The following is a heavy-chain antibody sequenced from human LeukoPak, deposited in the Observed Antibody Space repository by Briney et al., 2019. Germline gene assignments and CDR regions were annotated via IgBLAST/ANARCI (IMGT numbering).Heavy chain of an antibody. CDR1: GGSISSSSYY. CDR2: IYYSGST. CDR3: ARVSWHGSGSYCDY. V-gene: IGHV4-39*07. J-gene: IGHJ4*02. Sequence: PSETLSLTCTVSGGSISSSSYYWGWIRQPPGKGLEWIGSIYYSGSTNYNPSLKSRVTISVDTSKNQFSLKLSSVTAADTAVYYCARVSWHGSGSYCDYWGQGTLVTVSS. D-gene: IGHD3-10*01.